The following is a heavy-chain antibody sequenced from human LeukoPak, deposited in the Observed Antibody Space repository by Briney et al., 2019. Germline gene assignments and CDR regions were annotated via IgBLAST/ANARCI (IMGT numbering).Heavy chain of an antibody. J-gene: IGHJ5*02. D-gene: IGHD3-9*01. CDR2: IYYSGST. V-gene: IGHV4-31*03. Sequence: SQTLSLTCTVSGGSISSGGYYWSWIRQHPGKGLGWIGYIYYSGSTYYNPSLKSRVTISVDTSKNQFSLKLSSVTAADTAVYYCATSYDILTGPPNGFDPWGQGILVTVSS. CDR1: GGSISSGGYY. CDR3: ATSYDILTGPPNGFDP.